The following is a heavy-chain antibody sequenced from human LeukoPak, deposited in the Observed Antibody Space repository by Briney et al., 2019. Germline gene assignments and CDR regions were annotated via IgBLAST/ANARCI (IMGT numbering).Heavy chain of an antibody. J-gene: IGHJ4*02. CDR2: MSGSGGST. Sequence: GGSLRLSCAASGFTFSSYAMSWVRQAPGQGLEWVSAMSGSGGSTYYADSVKGRFTISRDNSKNTLYLQMNSLRAEDTAVYYCVSRGSGYYRYWGQGTLVTVSS. CDR1: GFTFSSYA. V-gene: IGHV3-23*01. D-gene: IGHD3-22*01. CDR3: VSRGSGYYRY.